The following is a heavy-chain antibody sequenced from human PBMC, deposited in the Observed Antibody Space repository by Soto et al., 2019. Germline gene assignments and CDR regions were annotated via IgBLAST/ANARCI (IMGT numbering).Heavy chain of an antibody. CDR1: GFTFGDHY. J-gene: IGHJ6*02. Sequence: GGSLRLSCAASGFTFGDHYMSWIRQAPGKWLEWVSYTYNSDSNTYYADSVKGRFTISRDNAKNSGYLQMDSLRVEDTAVYYCARGHYGLDVWGQGXTVTVYS. V-gene: IGHV3-11*01. CDR2: TYNSDSNT. CDR3: ARGHYGLDV.